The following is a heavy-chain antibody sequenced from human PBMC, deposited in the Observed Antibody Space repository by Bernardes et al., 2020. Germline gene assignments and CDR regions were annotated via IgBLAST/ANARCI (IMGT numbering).Heavy chain of an antibody. V-gene: IGHV3-53*03. Sequence: GGSLRLSCAASGFIFSSSYMSWVRQAPGKGLEWVSSIYTGGGTYYADSVKGRFTTSRDNSKDTLYLQMNSLRAEDTAVYYCARASSGDYPNRWGQGTLVTVSS. CDR1: GFIFSSSY. CDR3: ARASSGDYPNR. J-gene: IGHJ4*02. CDR2: IYTGGGT. D-gene: IGHD3-22*01.